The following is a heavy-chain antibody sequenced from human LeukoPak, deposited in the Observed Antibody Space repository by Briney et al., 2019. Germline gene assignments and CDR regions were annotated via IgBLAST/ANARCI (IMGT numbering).Heavy chain of an antibody. CDR3: ARFSYYDDSSGYPSY. CDR1: RFTFCRYE. CDR2: IIISGSKI. D-gene: IGHD3-22*01. V-gene: IGHV3-48*03. J-gene: IGHJ4*02. Sequence: GGSLRLSRADSRFTFCRYEMNWVRQAPEEGREWGSYIIISGSKIHYAHSAKGRFTLSRDKVKNSLYLQMNSLRAEDTAVYYCARFSYYDDSSGYPSYGGQGTLVTVSS.